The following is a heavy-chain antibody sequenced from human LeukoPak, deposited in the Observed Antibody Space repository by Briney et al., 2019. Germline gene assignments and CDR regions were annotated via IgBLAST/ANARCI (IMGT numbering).Heavy chain of an antibody. Sequence: SETLSLTCTVSGGSISSYYWSWIRQPPGKGLGWIGYIYHSGSTYYNPSLKSRVTISVDRSKNQFSLKLSSVTAADTAVYYCARYHVTQAFDIWGQGTMVTVSS. J-gene: IGHJ3*02. D-gene: IGHD4-4*01. V-gene: IGHV4-59*12. CDR3: ARYHVTQAFDI. CDR2: IYHSGST. CDR1: GGSISSYY.